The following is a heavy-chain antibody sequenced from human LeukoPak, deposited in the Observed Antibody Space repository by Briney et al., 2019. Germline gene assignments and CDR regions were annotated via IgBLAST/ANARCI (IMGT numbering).Heavy chain of an antibody. CDR2: IIPIFGTA. Sequence: GASVKVSCKASGGTFSSYAISWVRQAPGQGLEWMGGIIPIFGTANYAQKFQGRATITADESASTAYMELSSLRTEDTALYYCARGEAAAVDYWGQGTLVTVSS. V-gene: IGHV1-69*13. D-gene: IGHD6-13*01. CDR3: ARGEAAAVDY. CDR1: GGTFSSYA. J-gene: IGHJ4*02.